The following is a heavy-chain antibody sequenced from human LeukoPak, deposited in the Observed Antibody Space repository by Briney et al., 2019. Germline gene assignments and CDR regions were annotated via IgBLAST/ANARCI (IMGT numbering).Heavy chain of an antibody. J-gene: IGHJ6*04. CDR1: GYSFRNYW. Sequence: PGVSLKISCQGSGYSFRNYWFGWVRQMPGKGLEWMGLIYPGDSDTRYSPSFQGQVTISVDKSISTAYLQWSSLKASDTAMYYCARPSAAGSYYSGMDVWGKGTTVTVSS. V-gene: IGHV5-51*01. D-gene: IGHD6-13*01. CDR2: IYPGDSDT. CDR3: ARPSAAGSYYSGMDV.